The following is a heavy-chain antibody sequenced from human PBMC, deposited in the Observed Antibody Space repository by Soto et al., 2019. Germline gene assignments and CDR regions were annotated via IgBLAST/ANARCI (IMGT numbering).Heavy chain of an antibody. CDR1: GFTFSSYA. Sequence: PGGSLRLSCAASGFTFSSYAMHWVRQAPGKGLEWVAVISYDGSNKYYADSVKGRFTISRDNSKNTLYLQMNSLRAEDTAVYYCARGGLRGHARGFDYWGQGTLVTVSS. CDR3: ARGGLRGHARGFDY. J-gene: IGHJ4*02. D-gene: IGHD3-22*01. CDR2: ISYDGSNK. V-gene: IGHV3-30-3*01.